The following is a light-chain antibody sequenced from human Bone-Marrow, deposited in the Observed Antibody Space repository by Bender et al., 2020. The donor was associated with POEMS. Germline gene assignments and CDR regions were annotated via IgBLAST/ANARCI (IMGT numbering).Light chain of an antibody. CDR3: YSPDSSGNLWV. CDR1: DLGDKY. Sequence: SYEVTQPPSVSVSPGQTASITCSGDDLGDKYVAWYQQKPVQSPVLVIYQDTKRPSGIPERFSGSSSGTMATLTISGAQVEDEADYYCYSPDSSGNLWVFGGGTKLTVL. J-gene: IGLJ3*02. V-gene: IGLV3-10*01. CDR2: QDT.